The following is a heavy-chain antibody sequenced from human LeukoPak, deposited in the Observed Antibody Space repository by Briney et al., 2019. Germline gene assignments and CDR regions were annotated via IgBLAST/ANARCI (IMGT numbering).Heavy chain of an antibody. D-gene: IGHD6-13*01. CDR3: ARSAIAAGYMDV. V-gene: IGHV4-59*11. J-gene: IGHJ6*03. CDR2: IYYSGST. CDR1: GGSISSHY. Sequence: PSETLSLTCTVSGGSISSHYWSWIRQPPGKGLEWIGYIYYSGSTNYNPSLKSRVTISVDTSKNQFSLKLSSVTAADTAVYYCARSAIAAGYMDVWGKGTTVTVSS.